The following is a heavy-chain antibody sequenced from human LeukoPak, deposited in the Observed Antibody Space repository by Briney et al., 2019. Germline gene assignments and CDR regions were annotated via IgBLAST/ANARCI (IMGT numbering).Heavy chain of an antibody. CDR1: GGSFSGYY. CDR2: INHSGST. Sequence: SETLSLTCAVYGGSFSGYYWSWIRQPPGKGLEWIGEINHSGSTNYNPSLKSRVTISVDTSKNQFSLKLSSVTAADTAVYYCARVQPGDYYDGMDVWGQGTTVTVSS. J-gene: IGHJ6*02. CDR3: ARVQPGDYYDGMDV. V-gene: IGHV4-34*01.